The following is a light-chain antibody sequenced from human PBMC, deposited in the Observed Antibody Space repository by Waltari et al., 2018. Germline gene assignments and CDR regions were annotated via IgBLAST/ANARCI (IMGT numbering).Light chain of an antibody. CDR2: KDT. Sequence: SYELTQPPSVSVSPGQTAKIPCSGDALPKQYTYWYQQKPGQAPLLVIYKDTERPSGIPGRFSGSSSGTTVTLTIGGVQAEDEADYYCLSAYSGGSQGVFGGGTKLTVL. CDR3: LSAYSGGSQGV. CDR1: ALPKQY. J-gene: IGLJ2*01. V-gene: IGLV3-25*03.